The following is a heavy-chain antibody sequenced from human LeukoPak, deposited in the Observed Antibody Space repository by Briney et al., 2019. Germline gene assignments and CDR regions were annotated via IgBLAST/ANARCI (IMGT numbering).Heavy chain of an antibody. CDR2: ISGSGGST. J-gene: IGHJ6*02. CDR1: GFTFSSYA. Sequence: LPGGSLRLSCAASGFTFSSYAMSWVRQAPGKGLEWVSAISGSGGSTYYADSVKGRFTISRDNSKNTLYLQMNSLRAEDTAVYYCAKVGDYYGSGSYYYVDYYGMDVWGQGTTVTVSS. D-gene: IGHD3-10*01. CDR3: AKVGDYYGSGSYYYVDYYGMDV. V-gene: IGHV3-23*01.